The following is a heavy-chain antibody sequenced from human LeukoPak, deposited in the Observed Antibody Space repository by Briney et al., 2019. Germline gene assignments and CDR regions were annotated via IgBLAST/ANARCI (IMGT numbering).Heavy chain of an antibody. CDR1: GFTFSTYW. Sequence: GGSLRLSCAASGFTFSTYWMSWVRQAPGKGLEWVAAINEDGSERHYVDSVEGRFTISRDNAKNSLYLQMNSLRAEDTAVYYCAKDRYRWDYWGQGTLVTVSS. D-gene: IGHD1-14*01. J-gene: IGHJ4*02. CDR2: INEDGSER. V-gene: IGHV3-7*03. CDR3: AKDRYRWDY.